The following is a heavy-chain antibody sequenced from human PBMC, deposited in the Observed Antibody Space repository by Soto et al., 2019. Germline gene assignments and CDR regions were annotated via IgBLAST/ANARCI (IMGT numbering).Heavy chain of an antibody. V-gene: IGHV3-30*18. CDR3: AKGAAVLGGPYYYYGMDV. J-gene: IGHJ6*02. D-gene: IGHD1-26*01. CDR2: ISYDGSNK. CDR1: GFTFSSYG. Sequence: GGSLRLSCAASGFTFSSYGMHWVRQAPGKGLEWVAVISYDGSNKYYADSVKGRFTISRDNSKNTLYLQMNSLRAEDTAVYYFAKGAAVLGGPYYYYGMDVWGQGTTVTVSS.